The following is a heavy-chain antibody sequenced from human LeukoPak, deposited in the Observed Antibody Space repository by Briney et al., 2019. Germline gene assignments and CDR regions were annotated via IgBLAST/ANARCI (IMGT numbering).Heavy chain of an antibody. D-gene: IGHD6-13*01. CDR2: ISSNGGST. CDR3: ARDGLGSSSWYYFDY. CDR1: GLAFSNYA. Sequence: AGGSLRLSCAASGLAFSNYAMHWVRQAPGKGLEHVSAISSNGGSTYYANSVKGRFTISRDNSKSTLYLQMDSLRAEDMAAYYCARDGLGSSSWYYFDYWGQGTLVTVSS. V-gene: IGHV3-64*01. J-gene: IGHJ4*02.